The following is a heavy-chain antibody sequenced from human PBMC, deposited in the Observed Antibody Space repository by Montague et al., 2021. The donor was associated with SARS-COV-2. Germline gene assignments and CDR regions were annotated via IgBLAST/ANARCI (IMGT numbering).Heavy chain of an antibody. D-gene: IGHD4-17*01. J-gene: IGHJ6*02. CDR3: ARGGTVTTFYYYYYGMDV. V-gene: IGHV4-34*01. CDR1: GGSFSGYY. CDR2: INHSGST. Sequence: SETLSLTCAVYGGSFSGYYWSWIRQPPGKGLEWIGEINHSGSTNYNPSLKRRVTISVDTSKNQFSLKLSSVTAADTAVYYCARGGTVTTFYYYYYGMDVWGQGTTVTVSS.